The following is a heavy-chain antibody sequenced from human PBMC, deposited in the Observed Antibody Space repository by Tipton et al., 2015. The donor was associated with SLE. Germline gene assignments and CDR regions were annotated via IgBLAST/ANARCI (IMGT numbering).Heavy chain of an antibody. D-gene: IGHD3-10*01. Sequence: SLRLSCAASGFTFNRYWMHWVRQAPGKGLMWVSRIDSDGTITNYADTVKGRFTISRDNAKDTLYLQMNSLRAEDTAVYYCARIPYYGSGSRDYWGQGKLVTVSS. CDR3: ARIPYYGSGSRDY. CDR1: GFTFNRYW. CDR2: IDSDGTIT. V-gene: IGHV3-74*01. J-gene: IGHJ4*02.